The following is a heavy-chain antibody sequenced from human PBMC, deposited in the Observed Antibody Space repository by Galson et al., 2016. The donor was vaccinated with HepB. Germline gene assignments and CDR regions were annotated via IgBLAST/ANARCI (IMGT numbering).Heavy chain of an antibody. D-gene: IGHD3-3*01. Sequence: SLRLSCAASGLTFSNYAMNWVRQAPGKGLEWVSGISGSGGRTFYADSVKGRFTISRDSSKNTLYMQMHSLRAEDMALYHCAKGWGEEMTIFGVTDTKGNLCYFDLWGRGTLVIVSS. V-gene: IGHV3-23*01. J-gene: IGHJ2*01. CDR2: ISGSGGRT. CDR3: AKGWGEEMTIFGVTDTKGNLCYFDL. CDR1: GLTFSNYA.